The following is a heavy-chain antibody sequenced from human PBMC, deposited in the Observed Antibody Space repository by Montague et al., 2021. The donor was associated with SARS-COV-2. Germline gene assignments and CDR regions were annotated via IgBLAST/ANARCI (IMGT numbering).Heavy chain of an antibody. J-gene: IGHJ3*02. D-gene: IGHD2-15*01. CDR1: GFTFSDYY. CDR2: ISGSSSYT. CDR3: ACSAFSTGAFDI. V-gene: IGHV3-11*03. Sequence: SLRLSCAASGFTFSDYYMSWIRQAPGKGLEWVSYISGSSSYTNYADSVKGRFTISRDNAKNSLYLQMNSLRAEDTAVYYCACSAFSTGAFDIWGQGTMVTVSS.